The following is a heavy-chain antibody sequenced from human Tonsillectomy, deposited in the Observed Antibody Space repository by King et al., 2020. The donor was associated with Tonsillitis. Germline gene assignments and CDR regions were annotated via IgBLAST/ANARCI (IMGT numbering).Heavy chain of an antibody. CDR3: VGWYYFDY. Sequence: QLVQSGGDLVQPGGSLRLSCAASGFTFSSYAMSWVRQAPGKGLEWVSAISGSGGSTFYADSVKGRFTISRDNSKNTLYLQMNSLSGEDTAGYYCVGWYYFDYWGQGTLVTVSS. CDR1: GFTFSSYA. D-gene: IGHD6-19*01. V-gene: IGHV3-23*04. J-gene: IGHJ4*02. CDR2: ISGSGGST.